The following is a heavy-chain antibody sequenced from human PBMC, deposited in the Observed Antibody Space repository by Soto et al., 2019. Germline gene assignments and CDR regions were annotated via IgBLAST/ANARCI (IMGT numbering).Heavy chain of an antibody. V-gene: IGHV3-7*01. Sequence: SLRLSCAASGFTFSSYWMSWVRQAPGKGLEWVANIKQDGSEKYYVDSVKGRFTISRDNAKNSLYLQMNSLRAEDTAVYYCARDGEYSSSWGSFDYWGQGTLVTVSS. CDR2: IKQDGSEK. CDR1: GFTFSSYW. D-gene: IGHD6-6*01. CDR3: ARDGEYSSSWGSFDY. J-gene: IGHJ4*02.